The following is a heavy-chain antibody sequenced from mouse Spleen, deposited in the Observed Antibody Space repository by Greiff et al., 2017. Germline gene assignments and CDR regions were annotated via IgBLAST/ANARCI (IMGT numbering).Heavy chain of an antibody. CDR1: GFNIKDDY. D-gene: IGHD2-2*01. CDR3: TFSGGYAWFAY. Sequence: VQLQQSGAELVRPGASVKLSCTASGFNIKDDYMHWVKQRPEQGLEWIGWIDPENGDTEYASKFQGKATITADTSSNTAYLQLSSLTSEDTAVYYCTFSGGYAWFAYWGQGTLVTVSA. CDR2: IDPENGDT. J-gene: IGHJ3*01. V-gene: IGHV14-4*01.